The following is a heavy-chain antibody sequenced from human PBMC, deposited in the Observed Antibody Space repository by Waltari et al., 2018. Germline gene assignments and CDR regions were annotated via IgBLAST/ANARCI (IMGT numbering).Heavy chain of an antibody. CDR1: GFTFSSYS. V-gene: IGHV3-48*04. CDR2: ISSSSSTI. CDR3: ARDLRYYDFWSGSDWYFDL. Sequence: EVQLVESGGGLVQPGGSLRLSCAASGFTFSSYSMNWVRQAPGKGLEWVSYISSSSSTIYYADSVKGRFTISRDNAKNSLYLQMNSLRAEDTAVYYCARDLRYYDFWSGSDWYFDLWGRGTLVTVSS. D-gene: IGHD3-3*01. J-gene: IGHJ2*01.